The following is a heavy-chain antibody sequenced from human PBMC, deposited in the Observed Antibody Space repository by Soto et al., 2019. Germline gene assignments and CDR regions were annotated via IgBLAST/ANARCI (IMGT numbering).Heavy chain of an antibody. CDR3: ARRGPLTGYSYDS. D-gene: IGHD3-9*01. CDR1: GGSFSSSFDL. Sequence: PSETLSLTCTVSGGSFSSSFDLWGWLRQPPGKGLEWIGSLLSSGNTYFNASLRSRVTISLDTSKNQLSLKLSSMTAADTAVYYCARRGPLTGYSYDSWGQGTLVTVSS. V-gene: IGHV4-39*01. J-gene: IGHJ5*01. CDR2: LLSSGNT.